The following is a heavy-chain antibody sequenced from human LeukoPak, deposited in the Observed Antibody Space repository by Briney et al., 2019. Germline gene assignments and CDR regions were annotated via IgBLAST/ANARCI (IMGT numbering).Heavy chain of an antibody. Sequence: SETLSLTCTVSGDSMTRGGYYWSWVRQHPGKGLEWVGFIYHSGTTFYNPSLESRAAISVDTSQNQFSLKLTSVTAADTAVYYCARAVDYRNYFDYWGQGTLVTVSS. D-gene: IGHD4-11*01. CDR3: ARAVDYRNYFDY. CDR1: GDSMTRGGYY. V-gene: IGHV4-31*03. J-gene: IGHJ4*02. CDR2: IYHSGTT.